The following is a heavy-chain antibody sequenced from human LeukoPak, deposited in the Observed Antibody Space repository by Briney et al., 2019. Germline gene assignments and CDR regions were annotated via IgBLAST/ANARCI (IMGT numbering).Heavy chain of an antibody. Sequence: SETLSLTCAVYGGSFSGYYWSWIRQPPGKGLEWIGEINHSGSTNYNPALKSRVTMSVDTSKNQFSLKLSSVTAADTAVYYCARYGQQLVPDYWGQGTLVTVSS. V-gene: IGHV4-34*01. CDR3: ARYGQQLVPDY. CDR2: INHSGST. CDR1: GGSFSGYY. D-gene: IGHD6-6*01. J-gene: IGHJ4*02.